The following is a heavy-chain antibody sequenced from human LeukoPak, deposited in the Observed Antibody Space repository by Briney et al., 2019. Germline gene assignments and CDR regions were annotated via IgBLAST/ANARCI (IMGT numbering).Heavy chain of an antibody. J-gene: IGHJ6*03. Sequence: SETLSLTCTVSGGSISSSSYYWGWIRQPPGTGLEWIGTIYYSGSTYYRPALTSRVTISVDTSQNQFSLTLNSVTAADTAVYYCARLYYYYYYMDVWGKGTTVTVSS. CDR1: GGSISSSSYY. CDR2: IYYSGST. V-gene: IGHV4-39*01. CDR3: ARLYYYYYYMDV.